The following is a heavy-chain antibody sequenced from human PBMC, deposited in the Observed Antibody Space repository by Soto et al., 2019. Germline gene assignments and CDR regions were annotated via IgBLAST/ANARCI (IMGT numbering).Heavy chain of an antibody. J-gene: IGHJ6*02. D-gene: IGHD3-3*01. CDR2: IYSSGTT. CDR3: ARVLSWASYYDFWSGYYSYYYYGMDV. CDR1: EFTVSSNH. Sequence: GGSLRLSCAASEFTVSSNHMSWVRQAPGKGLEWVSVIYSSGTTKYADSVKGRFTISRDNSKNTFFLEMNSLRAEDTAVYYCARVLSWASYYDFWSGYYSYYYYGMDVWGQGTTVTVS. V-gene: IGHV3-66*01.